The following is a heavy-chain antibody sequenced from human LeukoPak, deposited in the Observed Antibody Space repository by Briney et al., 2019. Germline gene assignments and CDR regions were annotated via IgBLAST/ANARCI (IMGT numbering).Heavy chain of an antibody. CDR3: ARGHDSGGATEGAFDI. CDR1: GYTFIDYY. V-gene: IGHV1-18*04. D-gene: IGHD1-26*01. CDR2: ISAYNGNT. Sequence: ASVKVSCKASGYTFIDYYMHWVRQAPGQGLEWMGWISAYNGNTNYAQKLQGRVTMTTDTSTSTAYMELRSLRSDDTAVYYCARGHDSGGATEGAFDIWGQGTMVTVSS. J-gene: IGHJ3*02.